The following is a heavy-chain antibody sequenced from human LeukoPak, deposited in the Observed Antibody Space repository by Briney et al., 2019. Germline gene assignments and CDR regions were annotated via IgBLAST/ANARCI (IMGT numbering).Heavy chain of an antibody. Sequence: PSETLSLTCTVSGGSISSSSYYWGWIRQPPGKGLEWIGSIHYSGSTYYNPSLKSRVTISVDTSKNQFSLKLSSVTAADTAVYYCARLGRELFTLRNQNYYFDYWGQGTLVTVSS. CDR1: GGSISSSSYY. V-gene: IGHV4-39*01. CDR2: IHYSGST. CDR3: ARLGRELFTLRNQNYYFDY. J-gene: IGHJ4*02. D-gene: IGHD1-26*01.